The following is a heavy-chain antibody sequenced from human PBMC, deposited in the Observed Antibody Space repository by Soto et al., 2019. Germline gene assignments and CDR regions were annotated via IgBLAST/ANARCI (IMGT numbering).Heavy chain of an antibody. D-gene: IGHD6-13*01. CDR3: ASLSMTGCRS. V-gene: IGHV1-8*01. CDR2: MNPNSDNT. Sequence: QVQLVQSGAEVKKPGASVKVSCKASGYTFTSYDINWVRQATGQGLEWMGWMNPNSDNTGYAQKFQGRITMTRNTTMSTAYMERSSVRAEDTAVYYCASLSMTGCRSRGQGTLVTVSS. J-gene: IGHJ4*02. CDR1: GYTFTSYD.